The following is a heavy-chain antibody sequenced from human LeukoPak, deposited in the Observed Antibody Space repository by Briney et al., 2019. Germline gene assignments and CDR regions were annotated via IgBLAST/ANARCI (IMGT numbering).Heavy chain of an antibody. J-gene: IGHJ4*02. Sequence: SVKVSCKASGGTFSSYAISWVRQAPGQGLEWMGGIIPIFGTANYAQKFQGRVTITADESTSTAYMELSSLRSGDTAVYYCARDREYSSSSLNYWGQGTLVTVSS. V-gene: IGHV1-69*13. CDR1: GGTFSSYA. CDR3: ARDREYSSSSLNY. CDR2: IIPIFGTA. D-gene: IGHD6-6*01.